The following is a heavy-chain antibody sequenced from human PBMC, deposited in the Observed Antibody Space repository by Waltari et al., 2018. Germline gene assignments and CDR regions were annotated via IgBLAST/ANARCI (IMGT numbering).Heavy chain of an antibody. CDR1: GCILSNSW. Sequence: EVQLVESGGGLVQPGGSLRLSCAASGCILSNSWMSWARQAPGKGLEWVATIKQDGSAKYYVDSVKGRFTISRDNAKNSLCLQMNSLRAEDTAVYYCASGLGYSGPGVWGQGTTVTVSS. CDR2: IKQDGSAK. D-gene: IGHD5-12*01. J-gene: IGHJ6*02. CDR3: ASGLGYSGPGV. V-gene: IGHV3-7*01.